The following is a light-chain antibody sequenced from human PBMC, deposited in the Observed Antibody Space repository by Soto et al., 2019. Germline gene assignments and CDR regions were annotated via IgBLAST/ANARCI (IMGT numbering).Light chain of an antibody. Sequence: DIQMTQSHSTLSPSVGDRVTISCRASQSIQTWLAWYQQRPGKAPNLLIFDPSDLASGVSSRFSGSGSGAEFTLIISSLETDDFATYYGQQYESYPYTFGRGTRLEIK. CDR1: QSIQTW. CDR2: DPS. V-gene: IGKV1-5*01. CDR3: QQYESYPYT. J-gene: IGKJ2*01.